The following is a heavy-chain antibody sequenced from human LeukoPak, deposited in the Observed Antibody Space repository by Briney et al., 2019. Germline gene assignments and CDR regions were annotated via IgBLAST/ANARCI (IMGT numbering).Heavy chain of an antibody. CDR1: GGSISSYY. V-gene: IGHV4-59*01. CDR3: AREAGAPDY. D-gene: IGHD1-26*01. J-gene: IGHJ4*02. Sequence: SETLSLTCTVSGGSISSYYWSWIRQPPGKGLEWIGYIYYSGSTNYSPSLKSRVTISVDTSKNQFSLKLSSVTAADTAVYYCAREAGAPDYWGQGTLVTVSS. CDR2: IYYSGST.